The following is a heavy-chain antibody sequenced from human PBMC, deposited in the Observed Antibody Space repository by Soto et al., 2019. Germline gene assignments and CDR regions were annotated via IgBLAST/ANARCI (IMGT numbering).Heavy chain of an antibody. D-gene: IGHD6-19*01. CDR3: AKFTEPGYSSIWYYFEY. Sequence: PGGSLRLSCVGSGFTFSGYSMAWVRQAPGRGLEWVASISSRSTNIDYADSVKGRFTISRDNAKNLVSLQMSSLRGEDTALYYCAKFTEPGYSSIWYYFEYWGQGP. J-gene: IGHJ4*02. CDR2: ISSRSTNI. V-gene: IGHV3-21*06. CDR1: GFTFSGYS.